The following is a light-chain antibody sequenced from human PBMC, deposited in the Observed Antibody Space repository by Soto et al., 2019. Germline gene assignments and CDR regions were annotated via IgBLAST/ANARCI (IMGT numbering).Light chain of an antibody. Sequence: QPVLTQPPSASGTPGQRVTISCSGSSSNIGSNSVYWYQQLPGTAPKLLIYRDNQRPSGVPDRFSGSKSGTSASLAISGLRSEDEADYYCATWDDSLSGHVVFGGGTKVTVL. J-gene: IGLJ2*01. CDR2: RDN. CDR1: SSNIGSNS. V-gene: IGLV1-47*01. CDR3: ATWDDSLSGHVV.